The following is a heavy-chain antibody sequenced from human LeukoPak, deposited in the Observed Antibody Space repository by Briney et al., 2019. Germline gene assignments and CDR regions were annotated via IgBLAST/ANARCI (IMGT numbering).Heavy chain of an antibody. CDR1: GGSVSRGGHY. Sequence: SETLSLTCTVSGGSVSRGGHYWSWIRQHPGKGLEWIGFTSYSGGTYYNPSLMGRIVISVDTSQNQFSLKMRDVTAADTAVYFCATAEWEYFYFDSWGQGALVAVPS. CDR3: ATAEWEYFYFDS. D-gene: IGHD2/OR15-2a*01. V-gene: IGHV4-31*03. J-gene: IGHJ4*02. CDR2: TSYSGGT.